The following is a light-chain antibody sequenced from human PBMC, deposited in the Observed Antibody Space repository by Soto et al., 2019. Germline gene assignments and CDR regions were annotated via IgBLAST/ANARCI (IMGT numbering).Light chain of an antibody. CDR2: DAS. V-gene: IGKV1-16*02. CDR1: QGISNY. CDR3: QQYSSHPLT. J-gene: IGKJ4*01. Sequence: DIQMTQSPSSLSASVGDRVTINCRASQGISNYLAWLQQKPGKAPKSLIYDASSLQSGVPSKFSGSGSGIDFTLTISSLQPEDSATYYCQQYSSHPLTFGGGTKVEIK.